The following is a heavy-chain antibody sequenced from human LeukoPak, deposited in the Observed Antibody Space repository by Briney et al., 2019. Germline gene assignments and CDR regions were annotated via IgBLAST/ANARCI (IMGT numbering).Heavy chain of an antibody. CDR2: IYYSGST. D-gene: IGHD3-16*01. CDR1: GGSISSYY. J-gene: IGHJ4*02. Sequence: SETLSLTCTVSGGSISSYYWSWIRQPPGKGLEWIGYIYYSGSTNYNPSLKSRVTISVDTSKNQFSLKLSSVTAADTAVYYCARGHMITFGGVEYYFDYWGQGTLVTVSS. CDR3: ARGHMITFGGVEYYFDY. V-gene: IGHV4-59*01.